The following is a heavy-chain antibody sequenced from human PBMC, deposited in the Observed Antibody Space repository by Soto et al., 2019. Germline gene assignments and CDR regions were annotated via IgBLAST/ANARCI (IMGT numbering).Heavy chain of an antibody. CDR3: ARDITIFGVVTHYYYYGMDV. CDR1: GFTFSSYS. J-gene: IGHJ6*02. Sequence: QSGGSLRLSCAASGFTFSSYSMNWVRQAPGKGLEWVSYISSSSSTIYYADSVKGRFTISRDNAKNSLYLQMDSLRDEDTAVYYCARDITIFGVVTHYYYYGMDVWGQGTLVTVSS. CDR2: ISSSSSTI. D-gene: IGHD3-3*01. V-gene: IGHV3-48*02.